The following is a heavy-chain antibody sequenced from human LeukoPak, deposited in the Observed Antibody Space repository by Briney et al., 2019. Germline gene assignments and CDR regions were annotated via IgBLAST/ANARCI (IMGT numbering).Heavy chain of an antibody. CDR2: SRNKGNSYVA. J-gene: IGHJ4*02. CDR1: GFRFSDHY. V-gene: IGHV3-72*01. D-gene: IGHD6-13*01. CDR3: ARELAAGPSDH. Sequence: PGGSLRLSCAGSGFRFSDHYMDWFRQPPGKGLQWVGRSRNKGNSYVAEYAAPVKGRFTISRDDSKNSVFLQMDSLKTEDTAVYYCARELAAGPSDHWGQGTLVTVSS.